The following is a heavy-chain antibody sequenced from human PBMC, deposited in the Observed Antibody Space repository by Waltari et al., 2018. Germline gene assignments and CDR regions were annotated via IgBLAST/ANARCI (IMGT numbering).Heavy chain of an antibody. CDR1: GFTFSSYA. Sequence: EVQLLESGGGLVQPGGSLRLSCAASGFTFSSYAMSWVRQAPGKGLGWVSAISGSGGSTYSADSGKGRFTISRDNSKNTLYLQMNSLRAEDTAVYYCAKEGGWYWYFDLWGRGTLVTVSS. J-gene: IGHJ2*01. CDR3: AKEGGWYWYFDL. CDR2: ISGSGGST. D-gene: IGHD6-19*01. V-gene: IGHV3-23*01.